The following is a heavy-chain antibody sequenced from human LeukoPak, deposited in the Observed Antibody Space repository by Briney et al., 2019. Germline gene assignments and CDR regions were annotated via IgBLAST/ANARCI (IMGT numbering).Heavy chain of an antibody. CDR3: SGYNWFDP. CDR1: GFIFSNYG. V-gene: IGHV3-30*03. CDR2: ISHDGGNK. D-gene: IGHD6-19*01. Sequence: TGGSLRLSCAASGFIFSNYGMHWVRLAPGKGLEWVAVISHDGGNKYYADSVKGRFTISRDNSKSTLYLQMNSLRAEDTAVYYCSGYNWFDPWGQGTLVTVSS. J-gene: IGHJ5*02.